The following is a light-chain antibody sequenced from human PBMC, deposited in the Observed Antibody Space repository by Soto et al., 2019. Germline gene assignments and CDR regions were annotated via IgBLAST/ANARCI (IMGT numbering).Light chain of an antibody. CDR3: QHSYGTPA. J-gene: IGKJ5*01. CDR2: ATS. CDR1: QTISSP. Sequence: DIQMTQSPPSLSASVADRGTITCRASQTISSPLSWYQQKPGKVPELLIYATSRLQSGVPSRFSGSRSGTDFTLTISSLQPEDFATYYCQHSYGTPAFGQGTRLEI. V-gene: IGKV1-39*01.